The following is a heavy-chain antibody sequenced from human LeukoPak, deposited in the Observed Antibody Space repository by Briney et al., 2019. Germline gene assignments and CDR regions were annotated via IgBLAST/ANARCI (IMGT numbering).Heavy chain of an antibody. CDR3: ARDRSIALASEIGY. CDR1: GYIFTSYG. D-gene: IGHD6-19*01. J-gene: IGHJ4*02. V-gene: IGHV1-18*01. CDR2: ISAYNGNT. Sequence: ASVKVSCKASGYIFTSYGISWVRQAPGQGLEWMGWISAYNGNTNYAQQLQGRVTMTTDTSTSTAYMELRSLRSDDTAVYYCARDRSIALASEIGYWGQGTLVTVSS.